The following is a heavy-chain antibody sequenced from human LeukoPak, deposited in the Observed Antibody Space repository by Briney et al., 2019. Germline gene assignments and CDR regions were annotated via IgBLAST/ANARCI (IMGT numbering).Heavy chain of an antibody. CDR3: AKEGVATQRGYSYRHYFDY. D-gene: IGHD5-18*01. CDR2: ISGSGGST. Sequence: GGSLRLSCAASGFTFSSYAMSWVRQAPGKGLEGVSAISGSGGSTYYADSVKGRFTISRDNSKNTLYLQMNSLRAEDTAVYYCAKEGVATQRGYSYRHYFDYWGQGTLVTVSS. CDR1: GFTFSSYA. J-gene: IGHJ4*02. V-gene: IGHV3-23*01.